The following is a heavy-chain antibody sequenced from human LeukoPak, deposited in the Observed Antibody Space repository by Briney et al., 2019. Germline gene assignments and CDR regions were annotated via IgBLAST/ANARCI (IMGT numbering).Heavy chain of an antibody. D-gene: IGHD6-13*01. Sequence: PGGSLRLSCAASGFTFSSYAMHWVRQAPGKGLEWVAVISYDGSNKYYADSVKGRFTISRDNSKNTLYLQMNSLRAEDTAVYYCARALDKEGSSPTGYWGQGTLVTVSS. CDR3: ARALDKEGSSPTGY. CDR1: GFTFSSYA. V-gene: IGHV3-30-3*01. J-gene: IGHJ4*02. CDR2: ISYDGSNK.